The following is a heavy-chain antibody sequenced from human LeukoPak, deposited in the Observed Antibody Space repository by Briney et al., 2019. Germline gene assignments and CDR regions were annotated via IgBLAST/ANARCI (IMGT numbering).Heavy chain of an antibody. Sequence: GASVKVSCKASGYTFTGNYMHWVRQAPGQGLEWMGWIYSNSGGTIYAQKFQGRVTMTRDTSISTAYMELTRLRSDDTAVYYCARDGYSGGAFDIWGQGTMVTVSS. V-gene: IGHV1-2*02. CDR1: GYTFTGNY. J-gene: IGHJ3*02. CDR3: ARDGYSGGAFDI. CDR2: IYSNSGGT. D-gene: IGHD5-12*01.